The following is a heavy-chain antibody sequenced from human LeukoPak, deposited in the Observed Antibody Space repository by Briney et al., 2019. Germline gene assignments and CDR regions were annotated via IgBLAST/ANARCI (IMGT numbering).Heavy chain of an antibody. V-gene: IGHV4-39*01. CDR3: ASTLRFLPYRRFDY. J-gene: IGHJ4*02. D-gene: IGHD3-3*01. CDR2: IYQSGSGSS. CDR1: GGSIIGSNYY. Sequence: SETLSLTCSVSGGSIIGSNYYWGWIRQPPGKGLEWIGSIYQSGSGSSYYNPSLKSRVTISGDTSKNQFSLRLNSVTATDTAVYYCASTLRFLPYRRFDYWGQGILVTVPS.